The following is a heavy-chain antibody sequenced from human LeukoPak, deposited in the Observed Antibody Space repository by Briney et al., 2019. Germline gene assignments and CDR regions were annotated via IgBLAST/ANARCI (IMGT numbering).Heavy chain of an antibody. CDR1: GFTFSSYS. Sequence: GRSLRLSCAASGFTFSSYSMNWVRQAPGKGLEWVSSISSSSSYIYYADSVKGRFTISRDNAKNSLYLQMNSLRAEDTAVYYCARGPLPYCGGDCYPYFDYWGQGTLVTVSS. CDR2: ISSSSSYI. V-gene: IGHV3-21*01. CDR3: ARGPLPYCGGDCYPYFDY. D-gene: IGHD2-21*02. J-gene: IGHJ4*02.